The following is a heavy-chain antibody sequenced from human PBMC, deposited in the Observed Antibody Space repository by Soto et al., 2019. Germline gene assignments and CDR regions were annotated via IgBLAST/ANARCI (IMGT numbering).Heavy chain of an antibody. J-gene: IGHJ4*02. CDR2: ISAYNGNT. D-gene: IGHD4-4*01. CDR3: ATAKTTVEYYFDY. V-gene: IGHV1-18*01. CDR1: GYTFTSYG. Sequence: ASVKVSCKASGYTFTSYGISWVRQATGQGLEWMGWISAYNGNTNYAQKLQGRVTMTTDTSMSTAYMELRSLRSDDTAVYYCATAKTTVEYYFDYWGQGTLVTVSS.